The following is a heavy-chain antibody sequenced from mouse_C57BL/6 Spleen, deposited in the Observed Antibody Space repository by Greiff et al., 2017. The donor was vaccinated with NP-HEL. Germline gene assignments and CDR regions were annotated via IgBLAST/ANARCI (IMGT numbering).Heavy chain of an antibody. CDR2: ISSGGSYN. CDR1: GFTFSSYG. Sequence: EVMLVESGGDLVKPGGSLKLSCAASGFTFSSYGMSWVRQTPDKRLEWVATISSGGSYNYYPDSVKGRFTISRDNAKNTLYLQMSSLKSEDTAMYYCASAYYYGSSLSYFDYWGQGTTLTVSS. CDR3: ASAYYYGSSLSYFDY. J-gene: IGHJ2*01. D-gene: IGHD1-1*01. V-gene: IGHV5-6*01.